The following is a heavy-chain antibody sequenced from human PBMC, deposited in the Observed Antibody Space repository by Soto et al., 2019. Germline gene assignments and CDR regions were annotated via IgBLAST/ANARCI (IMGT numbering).Heavy chain of an antibody. Sequence: ASVKVSCKASGYTFTSYYMHWVRQAPGQGLEWMGIINPSGGSTSYAQKFQGRVTMTRDTSTSTVYMELSSLRSEDTAVYYCARGAFVAAKSYGTDVWGQGTTVTDSS. J-gene: IGHJ6*02. D-gene: IGHD2-15*01. CDR3: ARGAFVAAKSYGTDV. CDR2: INPSGGST. CDR1: GYTFTSYY. V-gene: IGHV1-46*01.